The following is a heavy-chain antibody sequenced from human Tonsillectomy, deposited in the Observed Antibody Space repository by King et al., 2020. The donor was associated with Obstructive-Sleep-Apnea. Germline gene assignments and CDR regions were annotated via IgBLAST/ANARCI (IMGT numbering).Heavy chain of an antibody. J-gene: IGHJ4*02. V-gene: IGHV3-7*03. CDR3: AREGRGGFDY. CDR2: IKQDGSTK. Sequence: VQLVESGGGLVQPGGSLRLSCGVSGFTFRSYWMSLVRQVPGKGLEWVANIKQDGSTKCYLDPVKGRFTIYRDNARNSLYLQMNSLRVEDTAVYYCAREGRGGFDYWGLGTLVTISS. CDR1: GFTFRSYW.